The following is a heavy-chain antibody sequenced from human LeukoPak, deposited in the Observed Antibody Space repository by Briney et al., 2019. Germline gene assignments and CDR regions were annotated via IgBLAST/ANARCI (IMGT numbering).Heavy chain of an antibody. D-gene: IGHD2-15*01. CDR1: GGSISSHY. CDR2: IYYSGST. Sequence: PSETLSLTCTVSGGSISSHYWSWIRQPPGRGLEWIGYIYYSGSTNYNPSLKSRVTISVDTSKNQFSLKLSSVTAADTAVYYCARVVVATGYYYMDVWGKGTTVTVSS. J-gene: IGHJ6*03. CDR3: ARVVVATGYYYMDV. V-gene: IGHV4-59*11.